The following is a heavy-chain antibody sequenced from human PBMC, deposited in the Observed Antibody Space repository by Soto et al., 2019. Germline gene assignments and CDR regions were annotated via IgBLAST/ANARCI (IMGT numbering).Heavy chain of an antibody. CDR1: GFTFSTYW. J-gene: IGHJ4*02. D-gene: IGHD3-22*01. CDR3: VRGDGDYYDGNGYLGRH. CDR2: IKNDGSGT. Sequence: EVQLVESGCGLVQPGGSLRLSCAASGFTFSTYWMHWVRQAPGKGLVWVSRIKNDGSGTYYVDSVEGRFTISRDNAKNTLYLQMNSLRAEDTAVYYCVRGDGDYYDGNGYLGRHWGQGTLVTVSS. V-gene: IGHV3-74*01.